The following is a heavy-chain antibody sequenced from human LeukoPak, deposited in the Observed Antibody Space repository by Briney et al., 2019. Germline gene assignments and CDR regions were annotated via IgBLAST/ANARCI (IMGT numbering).Heavy chain of an antibody. J-gene: IGHJ4*02. V-gene: IGHV4-61*02. CDR3: ARGGATMVRGVHGY. D-gene: IGHD3-10*01. CDR2: IYTSGST. CDR1: GGSISSGSYY. Sequence: PSETLSLTCTVSGGSISSGSYYWSWIRQPAGKGLEWIGRIYTSGSTNYNPFLKSRVTISVDTSKNQFSLKLSSVTAADTAVYYCARGGATMVRGVHGYWGQGTLVTVSS.